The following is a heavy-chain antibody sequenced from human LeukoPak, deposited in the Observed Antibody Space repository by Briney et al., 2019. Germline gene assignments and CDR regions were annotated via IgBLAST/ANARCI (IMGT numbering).Heavy chain of an antibody. D-gene: IGHD3-22*01. Sequence: GGSLRLSCAASGFTVSNNCMSWVRQAPGKGLEWVSIIYSGGSTYYADSVQGRFTISRDNSKNTLYLQMNTLRAEDTAVYYCARTMTMILVVKGYYHDYWGQGTLVTVSS. V-gene: IGHV3-66*01. CDR3: ARTMTMILVVKGYYHDY. J-gene: IGHJ4*02. CDR2: IYSGGST. CDR1: GFTVSNNC.